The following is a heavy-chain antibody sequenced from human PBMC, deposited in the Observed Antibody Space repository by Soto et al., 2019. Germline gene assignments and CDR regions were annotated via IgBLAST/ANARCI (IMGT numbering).Heavy chain of an antibody. Sequence: SETLSLTCAVSGGSISSSSYFWGWIRQPPGTGLEWIGEINHSGSTNYNPSLKSRVTISVDTSKNQFSLKLTSVTAADTAVYYCARDKITGLFDYWGQGTLVTVSS. CDR1: GGSISSSSYF. CDR2: INHSGST. V-gene: IGHV4-39*07. CDR3: ARDKITGLFDY. J-gene: IGHJ4*02. D-gene: IGHD2-8*02.